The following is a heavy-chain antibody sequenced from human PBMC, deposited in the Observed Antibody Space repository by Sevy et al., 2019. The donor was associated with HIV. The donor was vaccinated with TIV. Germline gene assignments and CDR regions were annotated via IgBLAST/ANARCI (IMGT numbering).Heavy chain of an antibody. D-gene: IGHD3-22*01. CDR2: IYYSGNT. CDR1: GGSISTIGYF. V-gene: IGHV4-39*01. CDR3: GRQIGQGLWAFDI. J-gene: IGHJ3*02. Sequence: SETLSLTCTVSGGSISTIGYFWGWIRQPPGKELEWIGSIYYSGNTYYNSSLKSRVTITVDTSRNQLSLNLSSVTAADTAVYYCGRQIGQGLWAFDIWGQGTMVTVSS.